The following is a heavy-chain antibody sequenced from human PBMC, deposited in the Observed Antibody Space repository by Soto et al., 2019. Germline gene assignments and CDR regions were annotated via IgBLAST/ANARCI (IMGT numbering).Heavy chain of an antibody. J-gene: IGHJ6*02. CDR3: ARKCSSTSCPRRSYYYGMDV. CDR1: GYSFNTYW. Sequence: GEALKISCKGSGYSFNTYWISWVRQMPGKGQEWMGRIDPSDSYTNYSPSFQGHVTISADKSISTAYLQWSSLKASDTAMYYCARKCSSTSCPRRSYYYGMDVWGQGTTVTVSS. D-gene: IGHD2-2*01. V-gene: IGHV5-10-1*01. CDR2: IDPSDSYT.